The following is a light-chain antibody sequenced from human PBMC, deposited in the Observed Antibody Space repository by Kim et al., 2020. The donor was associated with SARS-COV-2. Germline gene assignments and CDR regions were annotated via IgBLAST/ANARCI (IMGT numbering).Light chain of an antibody. CDR2: DAA. V-gene: IGKV3-20*01. Sequence: SPGERAPLTCRARQSVSRGYLAWYQQKPGQSPRLLIYDAASRATGIPDRFSGSGSGTDFTLTISRLEPEDFAVYYCQQYDSSPRTFGQGTKVDIK. CDR1: QSVSRGY. CDR3: QQYDSSPRT. J-gene: IGKJ1*01.